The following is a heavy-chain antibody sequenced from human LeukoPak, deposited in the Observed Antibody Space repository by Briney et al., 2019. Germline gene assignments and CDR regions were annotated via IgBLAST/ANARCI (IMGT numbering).Heavy chain of an antibody. CDR2: MSWNGATI. J-gene: IGHJ6*02. CDR3: ARVSREPRTYYYYGMDV. CDR1: GFNLDDYA. Sequence: GTSLRLSCAASGFNLDDYAMHWVRQAPGKGLEWVSGMSWNGATIGYADSVKGRFIISRDNAKDSLYLQMNSLRVEDTAVYYCARVSREPRTYYYYGMDVWGQGTTVTVSS. D-gene: IGHD1-14*01. V-gene: IGHV3-9*01.